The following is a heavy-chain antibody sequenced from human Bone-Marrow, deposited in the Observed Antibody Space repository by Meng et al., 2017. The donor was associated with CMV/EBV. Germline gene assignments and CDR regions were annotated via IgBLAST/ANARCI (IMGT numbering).Heavy chain of an antibody. Sequence: SETLSLTCAVYGGSFSGYYWSWIRQPPGKGLEWIGEIKHSGSTNYNPSLKSRVTISVDTSKNQFSLKLSSVTAADTAVYYCARTKTYYYDSSGYSLYWFDPWGQGTLVTVSS. J-gene: IGHJ5*02. D-gene: IGHD3-22*01. CDR3: ARTKTYYYDSSGYSLYWFDP. CDR2: IKHSGST. V-gene: IGHV4-34*01. CDR1: GGSFSGYY.